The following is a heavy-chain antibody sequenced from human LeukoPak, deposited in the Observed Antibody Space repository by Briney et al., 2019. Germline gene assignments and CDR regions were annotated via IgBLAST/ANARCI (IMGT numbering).Heavy chain of an antibody. Sequence: SETLSLTCTVSGGSISSGSYYWSWIRQPAGKGLEWIGRIYTSGSTNYNPSLKGRVTISVDTSKNQFSLKLSSVTAADTAVYYCARLSSELYYDSSGYDYWGQGTLVTVSS. CDR1: GGSISSGSYY. V-gene: IGHV4-61*02. CDR2: IYTSGST. CDR3: ARLSSELYYDSSGYDY. D-gene: IGHD3-22*01. J-gene: IGHJ4*02.